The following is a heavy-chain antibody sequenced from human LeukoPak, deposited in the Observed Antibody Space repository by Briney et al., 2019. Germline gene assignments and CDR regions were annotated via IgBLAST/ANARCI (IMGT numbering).Heavy chain of an antibody. CDR1: GYSFTSYW. Sequence: GESLKISCKASGYSFTSYWITWVRQMPGKGLEWMGRIDPSDSYTNYSPSFQGHVSISVDKSINTAYVQWSSLKASDTAMYYCARHCGSGNYGTWFDPWGQGTLVTVSS. V-gene: IGHV5-10-1*01. J-gene: IGHJ5*02. D-gene: IGHD3-10*01. CDR3: ARHCGSGNYGTWFDP. CDR2: IDPSDSYT.